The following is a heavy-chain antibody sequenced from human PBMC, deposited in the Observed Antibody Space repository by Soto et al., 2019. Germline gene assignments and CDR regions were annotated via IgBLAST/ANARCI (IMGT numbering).Heavy chain of an antibody. CDR2: IIPILNLV. J-gene: IGHJ6*02. D-gene: IGHD3-16*01. Sequence: VQLEPSETEVRKPGSSVKLSGKTSGDSFNDYAISWVRQSPVQELEWMGGIIPILNLVRYAEKCKGRVTISATDSTGTAYMEVTMLRAEDTATYYCATATESTTGGRLDVWGLGTTVSVSS. CDR3: ATATESTTGGRLDV. CDR1: GDSFNDYA. V-gene: IGHV1-69*01.